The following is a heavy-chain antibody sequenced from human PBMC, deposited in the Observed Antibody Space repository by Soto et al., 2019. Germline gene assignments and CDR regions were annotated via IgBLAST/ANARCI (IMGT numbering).Heavy chain of an antibody. CDR1: GFSLSTSGMC. J-gene: IGHJ5*02. D-gene: IGHD3-3*01. Sequence: GSGPTLVNPTQTLTLTCTFSGFSLSTSGMCVSWIRQPPGKALEWLARIDWDDDKYYSTSLKTRLTISKDTSKNQVVLTMTNMDPVDTATYYCARFPPLYYDFWSGFPFDPWGQGTLVTVSS. CDR2: IDWDDDK. CDR3: ARFPPLYYDFWSGFPFDP. V-gene: IGHV2-70*11.